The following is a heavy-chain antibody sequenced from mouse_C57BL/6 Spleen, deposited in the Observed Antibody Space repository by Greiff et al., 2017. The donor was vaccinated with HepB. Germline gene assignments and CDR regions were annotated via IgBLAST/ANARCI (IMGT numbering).Heavy chain of an antibody. CDR2: SRNKANDYTT. CDR1: GFTFSDFY. Sequence: DVKLVESGGGLVQSGRSLRLSCATSGFTFSDFYMEWVRQAPGKGLEWIAASRNKANDYTTEYSASVKGRFIVSRDTSQSILYLQMNALRAEDTAIYYCARDGGYAMDYWGQGTSVTVSS. CDR3: ARDGGYAMDY. V-gene: IGHV7-1*01. J-gene: IGHJ4*01.